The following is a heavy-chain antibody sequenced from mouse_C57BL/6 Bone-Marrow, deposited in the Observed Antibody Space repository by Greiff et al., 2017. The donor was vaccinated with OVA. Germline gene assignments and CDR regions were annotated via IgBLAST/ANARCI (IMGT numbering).Heavy chain of an antibody. CDR3: ARAFITTVVVFDY. CDR2: IYPRSGNT. J-gene: IGHJ2*01. Sequence: QVQLQQSGAELARPGASVKLSCKASGYTFTSYGISWVKQRTGQGLEWIGEIYPRSGNTYYNEKFKGKATLTAEKSSSTAYMELRSLTSEDSAVYFCARAFITTVVVFDYWGQGTTLTVSS. D-gene: IGHD1-1*01. CDR1: GYTFTSYG. V-gene: IGHV1-81*01.